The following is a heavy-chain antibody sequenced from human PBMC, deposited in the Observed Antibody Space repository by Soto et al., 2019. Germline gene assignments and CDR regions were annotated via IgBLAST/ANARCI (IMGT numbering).Heavy chain of an antibody. CDR3: ARDLGLHPSGGDY. V-gene: IGHV3-30*03. CDR2: LSYDGSNK. CDR1: GFIFSTYG. D-gene: IGHD6-19*01. J-gene: IGHJ4*02. Sequence: QVQLVESGGGVVQPGRSLRLSCAASGFIFSTYGMHWVRQAPGKGLEWVAVLSYDGSNKYYADSVKGRFTISRDNSKNTLYLQMDSLRAEDTAVYYCARDLGLHPSGGDYWGQGTLVTVSS.